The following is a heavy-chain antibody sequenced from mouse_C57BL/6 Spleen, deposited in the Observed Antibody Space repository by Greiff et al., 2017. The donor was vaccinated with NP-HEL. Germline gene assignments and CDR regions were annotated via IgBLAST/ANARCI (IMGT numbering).Heavy chain of an antibody. CDR2: IHPSDSDT. CDR1: GYTFTSYW. CDR3: ASPRYGSSYPDY. J-gene: IGHJ2*01. D-gene: IGHD1-1*01. Sequence: QVQLKQPGAELVKPGASVKVSCKASGYTFTSYWMHWVKQRPGQGLEWIGRIHPSDSDTNYNQKFKGKATLTVDKSSSTAYMQLSSLTSEDSAVYYCASPRYGSSYPDYWGQGTTLTVSS. V-gene: IGHV1-74*01.